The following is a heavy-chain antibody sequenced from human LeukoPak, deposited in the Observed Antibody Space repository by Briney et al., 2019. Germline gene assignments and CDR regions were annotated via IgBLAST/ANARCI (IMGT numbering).Heavy chain of an antibody. J-gene: IGHJ6*03. CDR1: GGSFSGYY. D-gene: IGHD6-19*01. Sequence: SETLSLTCAVYGGSFSGYYWSWIRQPPGKGLEWIGEINHSGSTNYNPSLKSRVTISVDTSKNQFSLKLSSVTAADTAVYYCARGAGSSGWRYYMDVWGKGTTVTVSS. CDR3: ARGAGSSGWRYYMDV. CDR2: INHSGST. V-gene: IGHV4-34*01.